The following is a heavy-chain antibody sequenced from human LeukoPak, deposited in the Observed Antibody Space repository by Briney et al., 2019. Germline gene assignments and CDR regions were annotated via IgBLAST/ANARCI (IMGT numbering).Heavy chain of an antibody. CDR2: MNHSGST. CDR1: GGSFSGYY. J-gene: IGHJ5*02. D-gene: IGHD6-19*01. Sequence: SETLSLTCAVYGGSFSGYYWRWIRQPPGKGLEWVGEMNHSGSTNYNPSLKSRVTISVDTSKNQFSLKLSSVTAADTAVYYCASTSLEVAGNWGNWFAPWGQGNLVTVSS. V-gene: IGHV4-34*01. CDR3: ASTSLEVAGNWGNWFAP.